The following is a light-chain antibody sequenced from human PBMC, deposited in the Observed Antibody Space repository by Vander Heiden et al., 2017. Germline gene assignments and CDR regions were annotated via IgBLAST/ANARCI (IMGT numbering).Light chain of an antibody. CDR1: QSVLYSSNTKKY. CDR3: QQYCSTPTWT. J-gene: IGKJ1*01. V-gene: IGKV4-1*01. Sequence: DIVMTQSPDALAVSLGERDTINCKSSQSVLYSSNTKKYLAWHQQQPGQPPKLLIYWASTRESRVPDRISGSGSGTDYTPTISSLQDEEEAVYYCQQYCSTPTWTFGQGTKVEIK. CDR2: WAS.